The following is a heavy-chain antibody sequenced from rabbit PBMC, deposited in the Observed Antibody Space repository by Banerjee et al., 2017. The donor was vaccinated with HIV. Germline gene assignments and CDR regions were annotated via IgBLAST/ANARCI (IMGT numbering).Heavy chain of an antibody. Sequence: QEQLVESGGGLVQPEGSLTLTCTASGFDFSSSYYMCWVRQAPGKGPEWIACIYTGDGRTYYASGAKGRFTISKTSSTTVTLQMTSLTAADTATYFCARDLAGVTGWNFGLWGPGTLVTVS. J-gene: IGHJ4*01. CDR2: IYTGDGRT. CDR3: ARDLAGVTGWNFGL. CDR1: GFDFSSSYY. D-gene: IGHD4-1*01. V-gene: IGHV1S45*01.